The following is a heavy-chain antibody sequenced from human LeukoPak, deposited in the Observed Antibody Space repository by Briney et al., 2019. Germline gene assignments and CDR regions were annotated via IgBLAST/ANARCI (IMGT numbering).Heavy chain of an antibody. CDR2: IYLYGTT. CDR1: AGPISSSSW. D-gene: IGHD1-26*01. V-gene: IGHV4-4*02. CDR3: ARVVGAGDYFDY. J-gene: IGHJ4*02. Sequence: SETLSLPCSVSAGPISSSSWWSWVRQSPVKGLEWIGEIYLYGTTNYNPSLKSRVTMSVDRSKNQFSLKLSSVTAADTAVYYCARVVGAGDYFDYWGQGTLVTVSS.